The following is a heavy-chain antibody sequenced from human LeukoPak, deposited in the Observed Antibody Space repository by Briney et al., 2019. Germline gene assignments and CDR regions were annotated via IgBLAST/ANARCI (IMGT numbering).Heavy chain of an antibody. CDR3: ARPYSGSARGSFDI. V-gene: IGHV4-34*01. D-gene: IGHD1-26*01. CDR2: INHSGST. J-gene: IGHJ3*02. CDR1: GGSFSGYY. Sequence: SETLSLTCAVYGGSFSGYYWSWIRQPPGKGLEWIGEINHSGSTNYNPSLKSRVTISVDTSKNQFSLKLSSVTATDTAVYSCARPYSGSARGSFDIWGQGTMVTVSS.